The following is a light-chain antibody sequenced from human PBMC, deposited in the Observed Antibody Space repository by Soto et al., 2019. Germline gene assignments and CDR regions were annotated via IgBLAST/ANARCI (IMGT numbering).Light chain of an antibody. V-gene: IGLV2-14*01. J-gene: IGLJ3*02. Sequence: QSALTQPASVSGSPGQSITISCTGTSSDVGGYNYVSWYQQHPGKAPKLMIYEVTNRPSGVSNRFSGSKSGNTASLTISGLQAEDEAAYYCSSYTSSSTPVFGGGTKLTVL. CDR2: EVT. CDR1: SSDVGGYNY. CDR3: SSYTSSSTPV.